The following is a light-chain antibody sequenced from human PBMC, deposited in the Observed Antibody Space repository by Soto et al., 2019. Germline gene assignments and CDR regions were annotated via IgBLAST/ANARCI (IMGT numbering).Light chain of an antibody. V-gene: IGKV3-15*01. Sequence: EIVMTQSPATLSVSPGERPTLPCRASQSVSSNLACYQQKPGQPPSLLIYGASTRATGIPARFSGSGSGTEFTLTISSMQSEDFAVYYCQQYNNWPPITFGQGTILEIK. J-gene: IGKJ5*01. CDR3: QQYNNWPPIT. CDR2: GAS. CDR1: QSVSSN.